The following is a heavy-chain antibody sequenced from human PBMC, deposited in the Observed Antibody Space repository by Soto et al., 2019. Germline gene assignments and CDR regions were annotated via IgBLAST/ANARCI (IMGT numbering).Heavy chain of an antibody. CDR3: ARGPAVDVGPTYFDH. Sequence: SVKVSCKAIGGAISSYAISWVRQAPGQGLEWMGGIIPVSGTTTYAQKFQARVTITADESTTSAYMELSSLRSEDTAVYYCARGPAVDVGPTYFDHWGQGTPVTVSS. V-gene: IGHV1-69*13. D-gene: IGHD1-26*01. CDR2: IIPVSGTT. CDR1: GGAISSYA. J-gene: IGHJ4*02.